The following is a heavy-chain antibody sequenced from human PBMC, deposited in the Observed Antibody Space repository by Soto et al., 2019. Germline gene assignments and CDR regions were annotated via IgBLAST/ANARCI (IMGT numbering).Heavy chain of an antibody. D-gene: IGHD2-15*01. CDR3: ARDGALRESCYYYGMDV. J-gene: IGHJ6*02. CDR1: GGTFSSYA. CDR2: IIPIFGTA. Sequence: ASVKVSCKASGGTFSSYAISWVRQAPGQGLEWMGWIIPIFGTANYAQKFQGRVTMTRDTSTSTAYMELSSLRSDDTAVYYCARDGALRESCYYYGMDVWGQGTTVTVSS. V-gene: IGHV1-69*05.